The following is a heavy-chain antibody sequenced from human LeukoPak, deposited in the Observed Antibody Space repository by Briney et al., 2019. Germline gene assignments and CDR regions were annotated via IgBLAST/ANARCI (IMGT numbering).Heavy chain of an antibody. Sequence: GGSLRLSCAASGFTFSSCWMSWVRQAPGKGLEWVANIKQDGSEKYYVDSVKGRFTISRDNAKNSLYLQMNSLRAEDTAVYYCARPPRYCSSTSCYPIYFQHWGQGTLVTVSS. CDR1: GFTFSSCW. D-gene: IGHD2-2*01. CDR2: IKQDGSEK. CDR3: ARPPRYCSSTSCYPIYFQH. V-gene: IGHV3-7*03. J-gene: IGHJ1*01.